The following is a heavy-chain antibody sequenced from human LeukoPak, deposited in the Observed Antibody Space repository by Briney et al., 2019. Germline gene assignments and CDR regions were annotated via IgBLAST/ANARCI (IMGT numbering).Heavy chain of an antibody. CDR3: TRPRTHNWNYKDH. V-gene: IGHV3-73*01. J-gene: IGHJ4*02. CDR2: IRIKPNAYAT. CDR1: GLIFNVSA. Sequence: GGSLRLSCAVSGLIFNVSAIHWVRQASGKGLEWVGRIRIKPNAYATAYTTAVKGRFTMSRDDSKNTAYLEMNSLKIEDTAVYYCTRPRTHNWNYKDHWGQGTLVTVSS. D-gene: IGHD1-7*01.